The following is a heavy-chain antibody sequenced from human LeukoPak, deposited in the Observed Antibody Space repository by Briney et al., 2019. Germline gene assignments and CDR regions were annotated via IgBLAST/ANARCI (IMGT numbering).Heavy chain of an antibody. CDR3: AKAPYSGSPYYFDY. V-gene: IGHV3-30*18. J-gene: IGHJ4*02. CDR1: GLTFTSYA. D-gene: IGHD1-26*01. CDR2: ISYDGTSK. Sequence: GGSLRLSCAASGLTFTSYAMHWVRQAPGKGLEWVAVISYDGTSKSSADSVQGRFTISRDNSKNTLYLQMNSLRAEDTAVYYCAKAPYSGSPYYFDYWGQGTLVTVSS.